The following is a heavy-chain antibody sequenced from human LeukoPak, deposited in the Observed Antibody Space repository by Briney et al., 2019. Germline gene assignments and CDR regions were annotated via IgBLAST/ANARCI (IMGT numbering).Heavy chain of an antibody. Sequence: PGGSLRLSCAASGFTVSSNYMSWVRQAPGKGLEWVSVIYSSGSTYYADSEKGRFTIYRDNSKNTLYLQMNSLRAEDTAVYYCARTPGLVGYLDWLPLFYGMDVWGQGTTVTDSS. CDR1: GFTVSSNY. CDR2: IYSSGST. D-gene: IGHD3-9*01. J-gene: IGHJ6*02. V-gene: IGHV3-66*01. CDR3: ARTPGLVGYLDWLPLFYGMDV.